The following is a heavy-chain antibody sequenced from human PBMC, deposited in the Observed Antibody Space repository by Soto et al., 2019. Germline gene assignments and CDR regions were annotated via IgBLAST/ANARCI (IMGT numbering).Heavy chain of an antibody. Sequence: GGSLRLSCAASGFTFDDYTMHWVRQAPGKGLEWVSLISWDGGSTYYADSVKGRFTISRDNSKNSLYLQMNSLRTEDTALYYCAKDALRYSGYDFDFLFDYWGQGTLVTVSS. CDR1: GFTFDDYT. CDR3: AKDALRYSGYDFDFLFDY. CDR2: ISWDGGST. J-gene: IGHJ4*02. V-gene: IGHV3-43*01. D-gene: IGHD5-12*01.